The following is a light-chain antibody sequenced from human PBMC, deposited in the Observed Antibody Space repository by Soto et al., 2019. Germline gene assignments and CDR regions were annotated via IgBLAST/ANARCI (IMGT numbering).Light chain of an antibody. J-gene: IGKJ2*01. V-gene: IGKV3-15*01. CDR2: GSS. CDR3: QQYNHWPPGNT. Sequence: EIVMTQDPVSLSVSPGERVTLSCRASQAIRTNLAWYQQKVGQAPRLLIYGSSTRATGIPARFSGSGSGTDFTLIISSLQSEDFAVYYCQQYNHWPPGNTFGQGTKLEI. CDR1: QAIRTN.